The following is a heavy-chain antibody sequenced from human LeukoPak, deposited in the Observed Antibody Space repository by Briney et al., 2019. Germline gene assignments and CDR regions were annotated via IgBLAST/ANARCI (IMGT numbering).Heavy chain of an antibody. CDR1: AGSIRCSNYY. Sequence: PSETLSFNFTVSAGSIRCSNYYWRWLRQPPGKGLECIGIMSYSGSTFYTQTLKSRVTMSVDTSKNQFSLELRSVTAADTAVYYCVRLNGGYYEAIFDYWGQGTLVTVSS. V-gene: IGHV4-39*01. D-gene: IGHD3-22*01. J-gene: IGHJ4*02. CDR3: VRLNGGYYEAIFDY. CDR2: MSYSGST.